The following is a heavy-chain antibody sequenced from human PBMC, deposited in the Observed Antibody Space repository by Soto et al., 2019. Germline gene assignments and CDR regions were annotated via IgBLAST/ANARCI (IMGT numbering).Heavy chain of an antibody. CDR2: INPNRGGT. CDR1: GYTFTGYY. J-gene: IGHJ5*02. V-gene: IGHV1-2*02. CDR3: ARVQGPLGWFDP. D-gene: IGHD1-26*01. Sequence: ASVKVSCKAAGYTFTGYYMHGVRHAPGQGLEWMGWINPNRGGTNYAQKFQGRVTMTRDTSISTAYMELSRLRSDDTAVYYCARVQGPLGWFDPWGQGPLVTVSS.